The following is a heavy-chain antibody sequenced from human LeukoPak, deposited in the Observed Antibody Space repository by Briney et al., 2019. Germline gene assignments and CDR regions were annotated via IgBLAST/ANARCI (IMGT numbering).Heavy chain of an antibody. CDR3: AGLIRPGWFDP. V-gene: IGHV4-39*01. J-gene: IGHJ5*02. CDR1: GASISSSTDY. D-gene: IGHD1-14*01. Sequence: SETLSLTCTVSGASISSSTDYWGWIRQPPGKGLEWIANIYYSGSTYYNPSLKSRVTISVGTSKNQFSLKLSSVTAADTAVYYCAGLIRPGWFDPWGQGTLVTVSS. CDR2: IYYSGST.